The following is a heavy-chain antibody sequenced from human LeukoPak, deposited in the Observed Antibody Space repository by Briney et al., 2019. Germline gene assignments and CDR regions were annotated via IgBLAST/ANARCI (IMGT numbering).Heavy chain of an antibody. CDR1: GYSFTSYW. CDR2: IYPGDSDT. CDR3: AILDRDYYYYYGMDV. V-gene: IGHV5-51*01. J-gene: IGHJ6*02. Sequence: GESLKISCKGSGYSFTSYWIGWVRQMPGKGLEWMGIIYPGDSDTRYSPSFQGQVTISADKSISTAYLQWSSLKASDTAMYYCAILDRDYYYYYGMDVWGQGTTVTVSS. D-gene: IGHD1-1*01.